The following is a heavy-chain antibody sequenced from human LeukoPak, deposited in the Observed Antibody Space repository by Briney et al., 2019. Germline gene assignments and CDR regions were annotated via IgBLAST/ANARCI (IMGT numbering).Heavy chain of an antibody. CDR1: GYTFTSYD. D-gene: IGHD3-22*01. V-gene: IGHV1-2*02. J-gene: IGHJ3*01. CDR3: ACSVSGYYPYAFDV. Sequence: ASVKVSCKASGYTFTSYDINWVRQATGQGLEWMGWINPNSGGTNYAQKFQGRVTMTRDTSISTAYMELSRLRSDDTAVYYCACSVSGYYPYAFDVWGQGTMVTVSS. CDR2: INPNSGGT.